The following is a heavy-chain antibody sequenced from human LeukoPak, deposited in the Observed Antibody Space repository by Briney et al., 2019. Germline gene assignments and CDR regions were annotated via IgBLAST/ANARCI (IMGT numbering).Heavy chain of an antibody. CDR1: GFAFSSYA. CDR3: ARDRMGGSFDY. CDR2: ITSSSSAV. Sequence: GGSLRLSCAASGFAFSSYAMNWVRQAPGKGLEWVSFITSSSSAVYYADSMKGRFTVSRDNAENSLYLQMNSLRAEDTAVYYCARDRMGGSFDYWGQGTLVTVSS. J-gene: IGHJ4*02. D-gene: IGHD2-15*01. V-gene: IGHV3-48*01.